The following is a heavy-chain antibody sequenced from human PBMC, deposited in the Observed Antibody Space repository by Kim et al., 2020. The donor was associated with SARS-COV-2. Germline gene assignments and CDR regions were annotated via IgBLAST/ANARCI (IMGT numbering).Heavy chain of an antibody. CDR1: GYTFTGYY. CDR2: INPNSGGT. D-gene: IGHD3-22*01. J-gene: IGHJ3*01. Sequence: ASVKVSCKASGYTFTGYYMHWVRQAPGQGLEWMGWINPNSGGTNYAQKFQGWVTMTRDTSISTAYMELSRLRSDDTAVYYCARGHGYRGYDLNVRYYYDSSGYYFDGFDVWGRGTMVTVSS. CDR3: ARGHGYRGYDLNVRYYYDSSGYYFDGFDV. V-gene: IGHV1-2*04.